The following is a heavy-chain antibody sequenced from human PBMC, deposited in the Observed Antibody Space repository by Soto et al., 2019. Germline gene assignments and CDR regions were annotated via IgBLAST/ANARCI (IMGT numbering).Heavy chain of an antibody. Sequence: PGGSLRLSCAASGFTFSSYAMSWVRQAPGKGLEWVSAISGSGGSTYYADSVKGRFTISRDNSKNTLYLQMNSLRAEDTAVYYCAKDGITYYDFWSGYYHFDYWGQGTLVTVSS. CDR2: ISGSGGST. CDR3: AKDGITYYDFWSGYYHFDY. V-gene: IGHV3-23*01. CDR1: GFTFSSYA. J-gene: IGHJ4*02. D-gene: IGHD3-3*01.